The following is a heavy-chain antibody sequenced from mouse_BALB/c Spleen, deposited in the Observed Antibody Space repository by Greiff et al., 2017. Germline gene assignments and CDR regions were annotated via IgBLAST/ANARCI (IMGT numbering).Heavy chain of an antibody. CDR3: ARGDYYGSSPLFAY. Sequence: EVHLVESGGGLVQPGGSRKLSCAASGFTFSSFGMHWVRQAPEKGLEWVAYISSGSSTIYYADTVKGRFTISRDNPKNTLFLQMTSLRSEDTAMYYCARGDYYGSSPLFAYWGQGTLVTVSA. J-gene: IGHJ3*01. D-gene: IGHD1-1*01. V-gene: IGHV5-17*02. CDR2: ISSGSSTI. CDR1: GFTFSSFG.